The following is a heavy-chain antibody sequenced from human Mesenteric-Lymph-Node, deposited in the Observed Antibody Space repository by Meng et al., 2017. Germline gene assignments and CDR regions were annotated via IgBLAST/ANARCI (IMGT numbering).Heavy chain of an antibody. CDR1: GGSISSYY. D-gene: IGHD3-10*01. Sequence: SETLSLTCTVSGGSISSYYWSWIRQPPGKGLEWIGEINHSGSTNYNPSLKSRVTISVDTSKNQFSLKLSSVTAADTAVYYCARGLLSPGYWGQGTLVTVSS. CDR3: ARGLLSPGY. CDR2: INHSGST. V-gene: IGHV4-34*01. J-gene: IGHJ4*02.